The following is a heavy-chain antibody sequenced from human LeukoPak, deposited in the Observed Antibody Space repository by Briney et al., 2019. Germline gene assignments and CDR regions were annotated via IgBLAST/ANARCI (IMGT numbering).Heavy chain of an antibody. CDR3: ARERESGITGTDYYYYGMDV. V-gene: IGHV6-1*01. J-gene: IGHJ6*02. CDR1: GDSVSSNSAA. D-gene: IGHD1-20*01. Sequence: SQTLSLTCAISGDSVSSNSAAWNWIRQSPSRGLEWLGRTYYRSKWYNDYAVSVKSRITINPDTSKNQFSLQLNSVTPEDTAVYYCARERESGITGTDYYYYGMDVWGQGTTVTVSS. CDR2: TYYRSKWYN.